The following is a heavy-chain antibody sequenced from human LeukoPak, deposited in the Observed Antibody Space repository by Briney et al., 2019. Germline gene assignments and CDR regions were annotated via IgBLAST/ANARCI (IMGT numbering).Heavy chain of an antibody. V-gene: IGHV3-33*01. D-gene: IGHD6-6*01. CDR1: GFTFSSYG. J-gene: IGHJ4*02. CDR3: AREGIAARLRVFDY. CDR2: IWYDGSNK. Sequence: PGRSLRLSCAASGFTFSSYGMHWVRQAPGKGLEWVAVIWYDGSNKYYADSVKGRFTISRDNSKNTLYLQMNGLRAEDTAVYYCAREGIAARLRVFDYWGQGTLVTVSS.